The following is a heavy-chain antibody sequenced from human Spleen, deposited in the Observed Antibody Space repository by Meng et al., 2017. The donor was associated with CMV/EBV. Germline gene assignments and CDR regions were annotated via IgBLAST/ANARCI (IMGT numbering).Heavy chain of an antibody. CDR2: INRDGSST. D-gene: IGHD1-26*01. CDR1: GFTFSSNW. Sequence: GGSLRLSCAASGFTFSSNWMHWVRQVPGKGLVRVSRINRDGSSTNYADSAKGRFTISRDNAKNTLYLQLNSLRAEDTAVYYCAREGLLVGDPFDYWGQGILVTVSS. V-gene: IGHV3-74*01. CDR3: AREGLLVGDPFDY. J-gene: IGHJ4*02.